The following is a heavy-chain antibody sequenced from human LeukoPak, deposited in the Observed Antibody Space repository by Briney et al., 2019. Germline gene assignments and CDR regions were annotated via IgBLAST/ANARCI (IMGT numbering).Heavy chain of an antibody. CDR3: ARGGDDYGDYEWGA. Sequence: GGSLRLSCAASGFTFSLYWMNCVRRAPGKGLEGVANIKQDGSEKYYVDSVKGRFTISRDNAKNSLYLQMNSLRAEDTAVYYCARGGDDYGDYEWGAWGQGTLVTVSS. J-gene: IGHJ4*02. CDR1: GFTFSLYW. D-gene: IGHD4-17*01. CDR2: IKQDGSEK. V-gene: IGHV3-7*01.